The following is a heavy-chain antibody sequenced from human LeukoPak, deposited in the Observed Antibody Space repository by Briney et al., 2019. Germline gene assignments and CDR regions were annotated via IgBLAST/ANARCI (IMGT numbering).Heavy chain of an antibody. V-gene: IGHV3-11*06. CDR2: ISSSSSYT. J-gene: IGHJ4*02. Sequence: NTGGSLRLSCAASGFTFSDYYMSWIRQAPGKGLEWVSYISSSSSYTNYADSVKGRFTISRDNAKNSLYLQMNSLRAEDTAVYYCARDGGGNFEAFDYWGQGTLVTVSS. D-gene: IGHD4-23*01. CDR3: ARDGGGNFEAFDY. CDR1: GFTFSDYY.